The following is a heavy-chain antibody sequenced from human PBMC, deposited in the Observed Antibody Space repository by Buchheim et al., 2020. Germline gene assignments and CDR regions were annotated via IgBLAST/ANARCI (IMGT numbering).Heavy chain of an antibody. V-gene: IGHV3-11*05. Sequence: QVQLVESGGGLVKPGGSLRLSCAASGFTFSDYYMSWIRQAPGKGLEWVSYISSSSSYTNYADSVKGRFTISRDNAKNSLYLQMNSLRAEDTAVYYCARDLMFVCSSTSCYTGGSLTPFDYWGQGTL. CDR1: GFTFSDYY. J-gene: IGHJ4*02. CDR3: ARDLMFVCSSTSCYTGGSLTPFDY. CDR2: ISSSSSYT. D-gene: IGHD2-2*02.